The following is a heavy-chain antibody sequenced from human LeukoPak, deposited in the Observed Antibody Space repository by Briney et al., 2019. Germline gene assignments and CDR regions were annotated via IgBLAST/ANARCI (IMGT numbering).Heavy chain of an antibody. V-gene: IGHV1-8*01. CDR3: ARGEGDTYYYDVNWLDP. Sequence: ASVKVSCKASGYTFTSYDINWVRQATGQGLEWMGWMNPNSGNTGYAQKFQGRVTMTRNTSISTAYMELSSLRSEDTAVYYCARGEGDTYYYDVNWLDPWGQGTLVTVSS. J-gene: IGHJ5*02. CDR2: MNPNSGNT. D-gene: IGHD3-22*01. CDR1: GYTFTSYD.